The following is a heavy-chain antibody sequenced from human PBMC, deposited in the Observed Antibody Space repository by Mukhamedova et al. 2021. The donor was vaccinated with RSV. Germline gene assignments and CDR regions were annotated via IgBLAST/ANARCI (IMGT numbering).Heavy chain of an antibody. V-gene: IGHV5-51*01. CDR2: IYPGDSET. J-gene: IGHJ5*02. CDR3: ARYCGSTYCPFPYNWFDP. Sequence: GKGLEWMGIIYPGDSETRYSPSFQGQVTMSADKSISTAYLQWSSLKASDTAMYYCARYCGSTYCPFPYNWFDPWGQGTL. D-gene: IGHD2-2*01.